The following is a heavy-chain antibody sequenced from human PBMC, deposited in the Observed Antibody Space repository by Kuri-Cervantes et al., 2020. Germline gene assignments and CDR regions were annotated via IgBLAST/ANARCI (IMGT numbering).Heavy chain of an antibody. D-gene: IGHD1-26*01. V-gene: IGHV4-59*08. CDR1: GGSISSDY. CDR3: ARAPPIGSYYPGLGAFDI. CDR2: MYYSGSA. Sequence: ETLSLTCTVSGGSISSDYWSWIRQPPGKGLEWIGHMYYSGSANYNPSLKSRVTISVDTSKNQFSLKLSSVTAADTAVYYCARAPPIGSYYPGLGAFDIWGQGTMVTVSS. J-gene: IGHJ3*02.